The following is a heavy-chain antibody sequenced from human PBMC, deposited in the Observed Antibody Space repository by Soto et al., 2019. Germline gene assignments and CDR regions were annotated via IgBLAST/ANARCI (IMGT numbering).Heavy chain of an antibody. CDR2: IRSKANSYAT. CDR3: TRCGSGWNLPFDP. CDR1: GFTFSGSA. D-gene: IGHD6-19*01. J-gene: IGHJ5*02. V-gene: IGHV3-73*01. Sequence: GGSLRLSCAASGFTFSGSAMHWVRQASGKGLEWVGRIRSKANSYATAYAASVKGRFTISRDDSKNTAYLQMNSLKTEDTAVYYCTRCGSGWNLPFDPWGQGTLVTVSS.